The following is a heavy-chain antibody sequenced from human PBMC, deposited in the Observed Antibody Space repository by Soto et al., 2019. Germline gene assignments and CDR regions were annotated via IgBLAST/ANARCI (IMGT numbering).Heavy chain of an antibody. Sequence: GGSLRLSCAASGFTFSSYAMSWVRQAPGKGLEWVSAISGSGGSTYYADSVKGRFTISRDNSKNTLYLQMNSLRAEDTAVYYCAKSFYGPFISINYFDYWGQGTLVTVSS. J-gene: IGHJ4*02. CDR2: ISGSGGST. V-gene: IGHV3-23*01. CDR3: AKSFYGPFISINYFDY. D-gene: IGHD4-17*01. CDR1: GFTFSSYA.